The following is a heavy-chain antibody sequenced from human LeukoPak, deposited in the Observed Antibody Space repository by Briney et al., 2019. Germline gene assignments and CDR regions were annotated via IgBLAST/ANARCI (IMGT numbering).Heavy chain of an antibody. CDR2: VSAYNGNT. CDR3: AKGAVGKTESSGYPPHFDY. V-gene: IGHV1-18*01. CDR1: GYTFTNYG. J-gene: IGHJ4*02. Sequence: VASVKVSCKASGYTFTNYGISWVRQAPGQGLEWMGWVSAYNGNTNYAQKFQGRVTMTTDTSTSTAYMELRSLRSDDTAVYYCAKGAVGKTESSGYPPHFDYWGQGTLVTVSS. D-gene: IGHD3-22*01.